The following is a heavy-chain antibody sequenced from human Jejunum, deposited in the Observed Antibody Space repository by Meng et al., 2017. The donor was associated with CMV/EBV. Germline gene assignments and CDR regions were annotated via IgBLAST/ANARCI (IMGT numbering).Heavy chain of an antibody. V-gene: IGHV3-74*01. D-gene: IGHD6-6*01. CDR2: INWDGSDA. CDR1: FAFSDFW. CDR3: ATDRGIIPSRPGAFDI. J-gene: IGHJ3*02. Sequence: FAFSDFWMQWVRQAPGKGLLWVSNINWDGSDANYTDSVKGRFTISRDDTDNSVYLQMNSLRAEDTAVYYCATDRGIIPSRPGAFDIWGQGTRVTVSS.